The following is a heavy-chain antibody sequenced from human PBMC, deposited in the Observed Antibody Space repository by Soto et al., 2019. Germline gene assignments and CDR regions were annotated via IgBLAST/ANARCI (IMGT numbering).Heavy chain of an antibody. J-gene: IGHJ5*02. Sequence: SGATLVTPTPPLTLTCTFSGFSLSTSCMRVSWIRQPPGKALEWLARTDWDDVKLYITSLKTRLTISKDTSKNQVVLKKTNMDPVDTASYYCARGVSSSGWFDPWGQGTMGTVSS. CDR3: ARGVSSSGWFDP. CDR1: GFSLSTSCMR. D-gene: IGHD6-13*01. CDR2: TDWDDVK. V-gene: IGHV2-70*04.